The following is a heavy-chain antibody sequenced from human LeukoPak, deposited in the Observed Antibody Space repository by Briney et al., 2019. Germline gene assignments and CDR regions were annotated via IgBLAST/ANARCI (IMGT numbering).Heavy chain of an antibody. J-gene: IGHJ4*02. Sequence: GASVKVSCKASGYSFSRYAMNWVRQAPGQGLEWMGWINTNTGNPTYAQGFTGRFVFSLDTSVSTTFLQISSLKAEDTTVYFCARAFQSLGGLSLPDYWGQGTLVTVSS. CDR1: GYSFSRYA. D-gene: IGHD3-16*02. CDR2: INTNTGNP. CDR3: ARAFQSLGGLSLPDY. V-gene: IGHV7-4-1*02.